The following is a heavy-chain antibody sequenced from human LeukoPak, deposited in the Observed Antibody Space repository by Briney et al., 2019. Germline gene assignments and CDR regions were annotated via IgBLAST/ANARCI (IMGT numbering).Heavy chain of an antibody. V-gene: IGHV4-39*01. J-gene: IGHJ4*02. CDR1: GDSISSSKKY. Sequence: SETLSLTCTGSGDSISSSKKYWARARQPPAKVLEWIGSIYYSGNTYYNPSLKSRVTISLDTSRNQFSLRLSSVTAADTADYYCARAQGNGLIDFWGQGTLVTVSS. D-gene: IGHD3/OR15-3a*01. CDR2: IYYSGNT. CDR3: ARAQGNGLIDF.